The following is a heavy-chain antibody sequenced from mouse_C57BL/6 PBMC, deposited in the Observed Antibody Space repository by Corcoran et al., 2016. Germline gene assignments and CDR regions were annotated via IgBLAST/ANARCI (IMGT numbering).Heavy chain of an antibody. J-gene: IGHJ3*01. CDR1: GYTFTTYG. Sequence: QLQLVQSGPELKKPGETVKISCKASGYTFTTYGMSWVKQAPGKGLKWMGWINTYSGVPTYADDFKGRFAFSLETSASTAYLQINNLKNEDTATYFCARGYYYGNAYWGQGTLVTVSA. CDR2: INTYSGVP. V-gene: IGHV9-3*01. CDR3: ARGYYYGNAY. D-gene: IGHD1-1*01.